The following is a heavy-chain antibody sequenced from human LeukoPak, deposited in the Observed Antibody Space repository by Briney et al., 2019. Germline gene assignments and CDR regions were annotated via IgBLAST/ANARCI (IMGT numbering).Heavy chain of an antibody. CDR3: ARFSSTYGALDY. V-gene: IGHV3-21*01. D-gene: IGHD4-17*01. Sequence: PGGSLRLSCAPSGFTFSSYGMHWVRQAPGKGLEWVSSISSSSSYIYYADSVKGRFTISRDNAKNSLYLQMNSLRAEDTAVYYCARFSSTYGALDYWGQGTLVTVSS. CDR1: GFTFSSYG. CDR2: ISSSSSYI. J-gene: IGHJ4*02.